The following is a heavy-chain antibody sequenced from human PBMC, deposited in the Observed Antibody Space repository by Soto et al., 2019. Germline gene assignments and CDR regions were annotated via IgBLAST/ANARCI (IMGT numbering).Heavy chain of an antibody. CDR3: AKDKALSSIAARRGVVCWFDP. CDR1: GFTFSSYA. CDR2: ISGSGGST. J-gene: IGHJ5*02. V-gene: IGHV3-23*01. Sequence: GGSLRLSCAASGFTFSSYAMSWVRQAPGKGLEWVSAISGSGGSTYYADSVKGRFTISRDNSKNTLYLQMNSLRAEDTAVYYCAKDKALSSIAARRGVVCWFDPWGQGTLVTVSS. D-gene: IGHD6-6*01.